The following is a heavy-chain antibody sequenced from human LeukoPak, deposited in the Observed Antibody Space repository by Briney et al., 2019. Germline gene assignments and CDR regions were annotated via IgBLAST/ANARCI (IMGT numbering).Heavy chain of an antibody. J-gene: IGHJ4*02. CDR3: ARVVSLGYCPY. Sequence: GGSLRLSCAASGFSFSNFAMTWVRQAPGKGLEWVSTISGSGDDTHYADSVKGRFTISRDNSKNTLYLQMNSLRAEDTAVYYCARVVSLGYCPYWGQGTLVTVSS. D-gene: IGHD2-15*01. V-gene: IGHV3-23*01. CDR1: GFSFSNFA. CDR2: ISGSGDDT.